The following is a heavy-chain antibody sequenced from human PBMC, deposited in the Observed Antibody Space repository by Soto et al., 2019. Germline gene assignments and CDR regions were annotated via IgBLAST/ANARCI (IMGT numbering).Heavy chain of an antibody. V-gene: IGHV1-3*01. J-gene: IGHJ6*04. D-gene: IGHD3-22*01. Sequence: GFSVKVACKTAGYGMTVDGRGWLRKASGQRLEWTGWINARNGNTKYSEKFQGRVPITRDTSASTAYLELSSLRSEDTAVYYCARDPNASSAYYNHYYYGLDVRGEPTTGTVSS. CDR3: ARDPNASSAYYNHYYYGLDV. CDR2: INARNGNT. CDR1: GYGMTVDG.